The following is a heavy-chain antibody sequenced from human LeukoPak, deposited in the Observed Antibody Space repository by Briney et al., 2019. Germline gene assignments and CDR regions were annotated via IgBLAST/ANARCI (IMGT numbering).Heavy chain of an antibody. Sequence: SQTLSLTCTVSGGSISSGGYYWSWIRQHPGKGLEWIGYIYYSGSTYYNPSLKSRVTISVDTSKNQLSLKLSSVTAADTAVYYCAREWYNWNYFDYWGQGTLVTVSS. V-gene: IGHV4-31*03. CDR1: GGSISSGGYY. J-gene: IGHJ4*02. CDR3: AREWYNWNYFDY. CDR2: IYYSGST. D-gene: IGHD1-20*01.